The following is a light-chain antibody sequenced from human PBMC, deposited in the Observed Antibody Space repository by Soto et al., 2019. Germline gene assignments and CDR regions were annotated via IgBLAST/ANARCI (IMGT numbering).Light chain of an antibody. CDR2: QDS. CDR3: QAWDSRYVL. V-gene: IGLV3-1*01. CDR1: KLGDKY. J-gene: IGLJ2*01. Sequence: SYELTQPPSVSVSPGQTASITCSGDKLGDKYACWYQQKPGQSPVLVIYQDSKRPSGIPERFSGSNSGNTATLTISGTQAMDEADYYCQAWDSRYVLFGGGTKVTVL.